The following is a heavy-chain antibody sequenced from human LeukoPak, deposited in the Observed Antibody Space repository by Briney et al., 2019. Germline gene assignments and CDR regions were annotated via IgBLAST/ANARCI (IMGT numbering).Heavy chain of an antibody. CDR1: GGTFSSYA. D-gene: IGHD1-26*01. V-gene: IGHV1-69*04. Sequence: ASVTVSCKASGGTFSSYAISWVRQAPGHGLEWMGRIIPIFGIANYAQKFQGRVTITADKSTSTAYMELSSLRSEDTAVYYCARASGSYFGDDAFDIWGQGTMVTVSS. CDR2: IIPIFGIA. CDR3: ARASGSYFGDDAFDI. J-gene: IGHJ3*02.